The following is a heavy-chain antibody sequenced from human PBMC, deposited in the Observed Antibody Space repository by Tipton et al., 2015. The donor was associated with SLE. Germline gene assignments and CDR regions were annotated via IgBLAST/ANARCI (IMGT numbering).Heavy chain of an antibody. V-gene: IGHV4-59*01. CDR2: IDYRGST. CDR1: GVSINTFH. J-gene: IGHJ3*02. CDR3: AREGGDIFGDAFDI. Sequence: LRLSCTVSGVSINTFHWSWFRQPPGKGLEWIGYIDYRGSTNYNPSLKSRVILSVDTPKNQFSLKLTSVTAGDTAVYYCAREGGDIFGDAFDIWGRGTMVTVSS. D-gene: IGHD3-3*02.